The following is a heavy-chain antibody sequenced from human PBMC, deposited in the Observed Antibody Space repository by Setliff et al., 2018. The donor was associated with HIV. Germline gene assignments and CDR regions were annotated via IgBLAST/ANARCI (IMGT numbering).Heavy chain of an antibody. Sequence: SVKVSCKTSGGTFSSYAITWVRQAPGQGLEWMGGIIPIFGRANYAQNFQGRVTITADEPTSTAYMELSSLRNEDTAVYYCAIDPGADGFPSGYAFDIWGQGTMVTVSS. CDR2: IIPIFGRA. CDR1: GGTFSSYA. V-gene: IGHV1-69*13. D-gene: IGHD5-18*01. J-gene: IGHJ3*02. CDR3: AIDPGADGFPSGYAFDI.